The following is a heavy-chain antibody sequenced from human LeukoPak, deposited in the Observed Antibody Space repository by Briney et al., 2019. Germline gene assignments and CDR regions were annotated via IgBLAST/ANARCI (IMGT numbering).Heavy chain of an antibody. CDR2: IYYTET. J-gene: IGHJ4*02. CDR1: GGSVSDYY. Sequence: SETLSLTCTVSGGSVSDYYWGWIRQSPGKALEWIGYIYYTETSYNPSLKSRVTISADTSRDQFSLKLSSVTAADTAVYYCARVVVVTAMYYFDYWGQGTLVTVSS. V-gene: IGHV4-59*02. D-gene: IGHD2-21*02. CDR3: ARVVVVTAMYYFDY.